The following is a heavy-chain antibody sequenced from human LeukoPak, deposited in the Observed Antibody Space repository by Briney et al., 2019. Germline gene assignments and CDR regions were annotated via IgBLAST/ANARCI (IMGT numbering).Heavy chain of an antibody. CDR2: ISSSGSYI. J-gene: IGHJ3*02. Sequence: NAGGSLRLSCAASRFTFSSYSMNWVRQAPGKGLEWVSSISSSGSYIYYADSVKGRFTISRDNAKNSLYLQMNSLRVEDTAVYYCARAKRYGFDIWGQGTMVTVSS. D-gene: IGHD4-17*01. CDR3: ARAKRYGFDI. CDR1: RFTFSSYS. V-gene: IGHV3-21*01.